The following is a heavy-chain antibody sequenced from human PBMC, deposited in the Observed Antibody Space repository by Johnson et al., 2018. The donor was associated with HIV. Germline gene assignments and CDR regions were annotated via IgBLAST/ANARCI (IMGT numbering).Heavy chain of an antibody. CDR2: IYSGGTT. CDR1: GFTVSTNY. J-gene: IGHJ3*02. CDR3: ALILARGWLQRGAFDI. V-gene: IGHV3-53*01. D-gene: IGHD5-24*01. Sequence: VQLVESGGGLIQPGGSLRLSCAASGFTVSTNYMSWVRQAPGKGLECVSIIYSGGTTHYADSVTGRFTISRDNSKSTLYLQMNNLRAEDTAMYYCALILARGWLQRGAFDIWGQGTMVTVSS.